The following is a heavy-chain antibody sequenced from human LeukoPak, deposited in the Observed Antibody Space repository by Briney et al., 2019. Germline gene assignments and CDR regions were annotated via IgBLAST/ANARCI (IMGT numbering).Heavy chain of an antibody. D-gene: IGHD2-8*01. CDR2: INTNTGNP. J-gene: IGHJ4*02. Sequence: ASVKVSFKASGYTFTINALGWVRQAPGQGLEWMGWINTNTGNPTYAQGFTGRFVFSLDTSDNTAYLQISSLQAEDTAVYYCASFFCTSGLCYYLDYWGQGTLVTVSS. V-gene: IGHV7-4-1*02. CDR1: GYTFTINA. CDR3: ASFFCTSGLCYYLDY.